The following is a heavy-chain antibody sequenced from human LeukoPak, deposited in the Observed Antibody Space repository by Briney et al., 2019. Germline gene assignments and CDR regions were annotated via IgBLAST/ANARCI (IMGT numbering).Heavy chain of an antibody. CDR2: ISPSAGDT. CDR3: ARVMFSSGWVGPDY. V-gene: IGHV3-23*01. D-gene: IGHD6-19*01. CDR1: GFTFSTYA. J-gene: IGHJ4*02. Sequence: PGGSLRLSCAASGFTFSTYAMTWVRQAPGKGLEWVSSISPSAGDTFYADSVKGRFTISRVNSKRTLYLQMNSLRAEDTALYYCARVMFSSGWVGPDYWGQGTLVTVSS.